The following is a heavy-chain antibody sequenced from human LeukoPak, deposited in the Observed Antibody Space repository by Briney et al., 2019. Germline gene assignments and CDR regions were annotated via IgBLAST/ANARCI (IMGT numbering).Heavy chain of an antibody. J-gene: IGHJ4*02. V-gene: IGHV3-7*01. D-gene: IGHD5-18*01. Sequence: GGSLRLSCAASGFTFSNYGMSWVRQAPGQGLEWVANINQDGSEKYYLDSAKGRFTISRDNAKKSLYLQMNSLRAEDTAVYYCARHLSGVTGYTYDRGIDYWGQGTLVTVSS. CDR3: ARHLSGVTGYTYDRGIDY. CDR1: GFTFSNYG. CDR2: INQDGSEK.